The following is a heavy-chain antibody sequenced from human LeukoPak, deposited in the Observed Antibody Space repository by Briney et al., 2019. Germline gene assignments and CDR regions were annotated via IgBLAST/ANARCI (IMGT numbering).Heavy chain of an antibody. V-gene: IGHV3-7*01. CDR2: IRGDGSAK. CDR1: GFSFSTNW. J-gene: IGHJ4*02. D-gene: IGHD3-22*01. Sequence: GGSLRLHCAASGFSFSTNWMAWVRQAPGKGLEWVGNIRGDGSAKFYGGSVKGRFTISRDNSQNTLHLQMDSLRPEDTAVYYCASSHDSSGNDWGQGTLVTVSS. CDR3: ASSHDSSGND.